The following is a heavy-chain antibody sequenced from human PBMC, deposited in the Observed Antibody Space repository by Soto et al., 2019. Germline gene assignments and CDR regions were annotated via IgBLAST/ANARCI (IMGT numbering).Heavy chain of an antibody. CDR3: AHRPIVGAAI. CDR2: IFHSGST. D-gene: IGHD1-26*01. Sequence: SDTLYLTCAVFGGSISNSNWWTWVRQPPGKGLDWIGEIFHSGSTNYNSSLMGRVTISVDKANNQFSLKLSSVTAADTAVYYCAHRPIVGAAIWGQGTLVTVS. CDR1: GGSISNSNW. V-gene: IGHV4-4*02. J-gene: IGHJ4*02.